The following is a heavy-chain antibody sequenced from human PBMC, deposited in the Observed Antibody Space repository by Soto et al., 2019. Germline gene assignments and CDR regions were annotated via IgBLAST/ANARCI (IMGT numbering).Heavy chain of an antibody. CDR1: GFTFSSYS. CDR2: ISSSSSYI. CDR3: ARDYFEYSSSPDY. J-gene: IGHJ4*02. Sequence: GGSLRLSCAASGFTFSSYSMNWVRQAPGKGLEWVSSISSSSSYIYYADSVKGRFTISRDNAKNSLYLQMNSLRAEDTAVYYCARDYFEYSSSPDYWGQGTLVTVSS. V-gene: IGHV3-21*01. D-gene: IGHD6-6*01.